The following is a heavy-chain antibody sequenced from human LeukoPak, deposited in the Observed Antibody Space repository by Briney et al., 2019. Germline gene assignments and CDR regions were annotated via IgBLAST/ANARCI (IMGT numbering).Heavy chain of an antibody. D-gene: IGHD3-16*02. CDR1: GFTFSNYS. CDR3: ARFFVWGSFRLDY. J-gene: IGHJ4*02. CDR2: ITSSSSYI. V-gene: IGHV3-21*01. Sequence: GGSLRLSCAASGFTFSNYSMNWVRQAPGKGLEWVSSITSSSSYIYYADSVKGRFTISRGNAKNSLYLQMNSLRAEDTAVYYCARFFVWGSFRLDYWGQGTLVTVSS.